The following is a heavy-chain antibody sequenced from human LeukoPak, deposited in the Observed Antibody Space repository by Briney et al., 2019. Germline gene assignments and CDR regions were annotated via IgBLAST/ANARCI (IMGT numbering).Heavy chain of an antibody. J-gene: IGHJ5*02. Sequence: SETLSLTCTISGGSISSSSYYWGWIRQPPGKGLEWIGTIYYSGSAYYNPSLKSRVTISVDTSKNQFSLKLNSVTAADTAVYYYARHYGPWGQGTLVTVSS. V-gene: IGHV4-39*01. D-gene: IGHD3-10*01. CDR2: IYYSGSA. CDR3: ARHYGP. CDR1: GGSISSSSYY.